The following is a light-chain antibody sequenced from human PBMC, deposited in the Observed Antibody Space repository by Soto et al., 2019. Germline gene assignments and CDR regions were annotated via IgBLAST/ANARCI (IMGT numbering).Light chain of an antibody. V-gene: IGKV1D-12*01. CDR2: TTS. CDR3: QECYCCPYT. CDR1: QGINKW. J-gene: IGKJ2*01. Sequence: DIQMAQSPSSVSASVGDRVTITCRASQGINKWLVWYQQKPGKAPKLLIYTTSNLKSGVPSRFSGSGSGTDFTLTISSLQPEDFATYYGQECYCCPYTFGQGTKLESK.